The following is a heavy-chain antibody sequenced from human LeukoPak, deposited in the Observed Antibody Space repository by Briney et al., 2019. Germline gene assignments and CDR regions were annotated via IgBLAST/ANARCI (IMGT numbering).Heavy chain of an antibody. CDR1: GYYFTNYW. V-gene: IGHV5-51*01. Sequence: GESLKISCKGSGYYFTNYWIGWVRQMPGKGLEWRGIINPGDSDTRYSPSFQGQVTMSADKSISTAYLQWNSLKASDTAMYYYARHEEYSGGWGTPNWGQGTLITVSS. CDR2: INPGDSDT. J-gene: IGHJ4*02. CDR3: ARHEEYSGGWGTPN. D-gene: IGHD6-19*01.